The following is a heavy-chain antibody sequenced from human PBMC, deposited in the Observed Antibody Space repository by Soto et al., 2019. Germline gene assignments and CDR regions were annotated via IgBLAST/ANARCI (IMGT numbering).Heavy chain of an antibody. J-gene: IGHJ6*03. V-gene: IGHV1-69*02. D-gene: IGHD2-2*02. CDR3: ARTYCSSTSCYSSYYMDV. CDR2: IIPILGIA. CDR1: GGTFSSYT. Sequence: QVQLVQSGAEVKKPGSSVKVSCKASGGTFSSYTIGWVRQAPGQGLEWMGRIIPILGIANYAQKFQGRVTITADKSTSTAYMELSSLRSEDTAVYYCARTYCSSTSCYSSYYMDVWGKGTTVTVSS.